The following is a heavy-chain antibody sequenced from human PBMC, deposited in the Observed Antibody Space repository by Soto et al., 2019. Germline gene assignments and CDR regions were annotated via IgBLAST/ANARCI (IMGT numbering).Heavy chain of an antibody. D-gene: IGHD3-3*01. CDR2: IYHIGST. CDR1: GGSVSSSQW. CDR3: ARRYDFWSGYYTGQGFDP. V-gene: IGHV4-4*02. Sequence: SETLSLTCAVSGGSVSSSQWWTWVRQAPGKGLEWLGEIYHIGSTKYNPPLKSRVTISVDKSNNHFSLNLRSVTAADTAVYYCARRYDFWSGYYTGQGFDPWGQGTLVTVSS. J-gene: IGHJ5*02.